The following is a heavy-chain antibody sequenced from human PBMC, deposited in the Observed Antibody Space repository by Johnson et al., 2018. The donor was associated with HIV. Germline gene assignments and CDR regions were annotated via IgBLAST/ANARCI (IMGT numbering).Heavy chain of an antibody. CDR1: GFTFSSYG. CDR2: ISYNGSNK. Sequence: QVQLVESGGGVVQPGKSLRLSCAASGFTFSSYGMHWVRQAPGKGLEWVAVISYNGSNKYYADSVKGRFTISRDNSKNTLYVQMNSLSGEDTAVYYCAKSTQANIFRESGPYGACDVGGQGTMVTVSS. CDR3: AKSTQANIFRESGPYGACDV. J-gene: IGHJ3*01. D-gene: IGHD3-10*01. V-gene: IGHV3-30*18.